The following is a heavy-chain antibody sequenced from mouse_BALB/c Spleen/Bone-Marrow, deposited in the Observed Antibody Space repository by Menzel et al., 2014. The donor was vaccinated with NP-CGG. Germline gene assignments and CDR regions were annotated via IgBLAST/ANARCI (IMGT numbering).Heavy chain of an antibody. CDR3: AKRGNYGYFDY. Sequence: SSQSLSITCTVSGFSLTSYGVHWVRQSPGKGLEWLGVIWRGGSTDYNAAFMSRLSITKDNSKSQVFFKMNSLQADDTAIYYCAKRGNYGYFDYWGQGTTLTVSS. CDR1: GFSLTSYG. CDR2: IWRGGST. V-gene: IGHV2-5*01. D-gene: IGHD2-1*01. J-gene: IGHJ2*01.